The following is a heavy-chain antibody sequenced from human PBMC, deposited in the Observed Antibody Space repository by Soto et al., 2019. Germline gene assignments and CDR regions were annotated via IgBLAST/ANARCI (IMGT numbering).Heavy chain of an antibody. CDR1: GGSISSSSYY. Sequence: SETLSLTCTVSGGSISSSSYYWGWIRQPPGKGLERIGSIYYTGSTYYMPSLKSRVTLSVDTSKNQFSLKLTSVTATDTAVYYCARQTRDAYSPLDYWGQGTLVTVSS. V-gene: IGHV4-39*01. CDR3: ARQTRDAYSPLDY. CDR2: IYYTGST. J-gene: IGHJ4*02. D-gene: IGHD4-4*01.